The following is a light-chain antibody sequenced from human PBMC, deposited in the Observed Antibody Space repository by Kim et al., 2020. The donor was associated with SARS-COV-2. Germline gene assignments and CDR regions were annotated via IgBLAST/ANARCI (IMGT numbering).Light chain of an antibody. J-gene: IGLJ1*01. Sequence: GQKVTISCSGSSSNIGNNYVSWYQQLPGTAPKLLIYDNNKRPSGIPDRFSGSKSGTSATLGITGFQTGDEADYYCGTWDSSLSAYVFGTGTKVTVL. CDR2: DNN. CDR1: SSNIGNNY. V-gene: IGLV1-51*01. CDR3: GTWDSSLSAYV.